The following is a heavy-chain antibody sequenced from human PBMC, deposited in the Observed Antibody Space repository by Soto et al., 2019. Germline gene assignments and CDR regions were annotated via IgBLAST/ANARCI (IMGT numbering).Heavy chain of an antibody. Sequence: QVQLVQSGAEVKKPGASVKVSCKASGYTFTSYDINWVRQATGQGLEWMGWMNPNSGNTGYAQKFQGRVTMTRNTSISTAYMELSSLRSEDTAMYYCARVGFPEYNYQFDPWGQGTLVTVSS. D-gene: IGHD1-1*01. CDR2: MNPNSGNT. V-gene: IGHV1-8*01. CDR1: GYTFTSYD. CDR3: ARVGFPEYNYQFDP. J-gene: IGHJ5*02.